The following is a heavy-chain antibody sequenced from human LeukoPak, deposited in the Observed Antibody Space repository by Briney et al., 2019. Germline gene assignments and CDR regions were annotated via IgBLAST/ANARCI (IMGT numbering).Heavy chain of an antibody. V-gene: IGHV4-39*01. CDR1: GGSISSSSYY. D-gene: IGHD3-10*01. Sequence: SETLSLTCTVSGGSISSSSYYWGWIRQPRGKGLEWIXSIYYSGSTXYNRXLKSRFTISVDTSKNQFYLKLSCVTAADTAVYYXAXXGYYGSGSYYRTPYYFDYWGQGTLVTVSS. J-gene: IGHJ4*02. CDR3: AXXGYYGSGSYYRTPYYFDY. CDR2: IYYSGST.